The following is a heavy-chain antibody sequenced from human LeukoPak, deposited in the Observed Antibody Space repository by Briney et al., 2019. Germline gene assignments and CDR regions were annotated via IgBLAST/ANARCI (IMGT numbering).Heavy chain of an antibody. CDR3: ATDRAWLRRSGYYYYGMDV. J-gene: IGHJ6*02. Sequence: ASVKVSCKVSGYTLTELSMHWVRQAPGKGLEWMGGFDPEDGETIYAQKFQGRVTMTEDTSTDTAYVELSSLRSEDTAVYYCATDRAWLRRSGYYYYGMDVWGQGTTVTVSS. V-gene: IGHV1-24*01. CDR1: GYTLTELS. D-gene: IGHD5-12*01. CDR2: FDPEDGET.